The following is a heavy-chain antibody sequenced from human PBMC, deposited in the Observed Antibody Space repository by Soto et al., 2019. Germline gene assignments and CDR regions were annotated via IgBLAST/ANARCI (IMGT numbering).Heavy chain of an antibody. Sequence: ASVKVSCKASGYTFTSYGISWVRQAPGQGLEWMGWISAYNGNTNYAQKLQGRVTMTTDTSTGTAYMELRSLRSDDTAVYYCARGGYSGYDFSYYYYYYMDVWGKGTTVTVSS. D-gene: IGHD5-12*01. CDR3: ARGGYSGYDFSYYYYYYMDV. CDR2: ISAYNGNT. J-gene: IGHJ6*03. V-gene: IGHV1-18*01. CDR1: GYTFTSYG.